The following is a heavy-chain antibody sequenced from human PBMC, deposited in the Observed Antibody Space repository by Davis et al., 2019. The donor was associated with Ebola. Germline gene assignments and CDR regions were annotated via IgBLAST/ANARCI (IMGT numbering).Heavy chain of an antibody. Sequence: SLKISCAASGFTFDDYAMHWVRQAPGKGLEWVSGISWNSGSIGYADSVKGRFTISRDNAKNTVYLQMNSLRVEDAAAYYCTRDFDWDGGYWGQGTLVTVSS. CDR3: TRDFDWDGGY. CDR1: GFTFDDYA. D-gene: IGHD3-16*01. J-gene: IGHJ4*02. V-gene: IGHV3-9*01. CDR2: ISWNSGSI.